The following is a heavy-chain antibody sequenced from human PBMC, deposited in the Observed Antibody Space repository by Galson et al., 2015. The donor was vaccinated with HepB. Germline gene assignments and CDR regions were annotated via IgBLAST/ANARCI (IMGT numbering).Heavy chain of an antibody. D-gene: IGHD3-3*01. CDR3: ARWKEYYDSPYYYYYLDV. V-gene: IGHV4-59*01. J-gene: IGHJ6*03. Sequence: LTCTVSGGSIDNFYWSWIRQAPGKGPEWIGYIYYSGSANYDPSLKSRVTMSVDRSKNQFSLKLTSVTAADTAVYYCARWKEYYDSPYYYYYLDVWGKGTTVSVSS. CDR2: IYYSGSA. CDR1: GGSIDNFY.